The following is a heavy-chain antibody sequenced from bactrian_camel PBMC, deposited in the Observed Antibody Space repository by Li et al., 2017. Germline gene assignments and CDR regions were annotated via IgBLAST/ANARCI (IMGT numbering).Heavy chain of an antibody. CDR1: SGHTGRMYC. J-gene: IGHJ4*01. Sequence: HVQLVESGGGSVQAGGSLRLSCGSSSGHTGRMYCMAWFRQAPGKEREGVVALASDGSTWYADSVKGRFTISKDDTKDTLYLQMNSLKPEDTAMYYCAADSVGRCRARGWVERPSVAAYDYWGQGTQVTVS. CDR2: LASDGST. D-gene: IGHD3*01. V-gene: IGHV3S57*01. CDR3: AADSVGRCRARGWVERPSVAAYDY.